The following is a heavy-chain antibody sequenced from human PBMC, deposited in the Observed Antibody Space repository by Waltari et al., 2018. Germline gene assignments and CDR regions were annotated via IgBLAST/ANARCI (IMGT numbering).Heavy chain of an antibody. J-gene: IGHJ4*02. D-gene: IGHD3-22*01. CDR2: IIPIFGTA. Sequence: QVQLVQSGAEVKKTGSSVKVSCKASGGTFSSYAISWVRQATGPGLEWMGGIIPIFGTANYAQKFHGRVTITADESTSTAYMELSSLRSEDTAVYYCARTYYYDSSGYYPRVNHFDYWGQGTLVTVSS. V-gene: IGHV1-69*12. CDR3: ARTYYYDSSGYYPRVNHFDY. CDR1: GGTFSSYA.